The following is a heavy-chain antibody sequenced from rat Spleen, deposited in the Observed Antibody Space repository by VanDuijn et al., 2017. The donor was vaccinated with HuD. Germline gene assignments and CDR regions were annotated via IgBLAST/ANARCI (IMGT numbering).Heavy chain of an antibody. CDR2: ISTGGGST. V-gene: IGHV5S13*01. D-gene: IGHD1-4*01. J-gene: IGHJ2*01. Sequence: EVQLVESGGGLVQPGRSLKLSCAASGFTFSNYGMAWVRQAPTKGLEWVAYISTGGGSTYYRDSLKGRFTISEDNAENTVYLQMNSLRSEDTATYYCATPLPHWGQGVMVRVSS. CDR1: GFTFSNYG. CDR3: ATPLPH.